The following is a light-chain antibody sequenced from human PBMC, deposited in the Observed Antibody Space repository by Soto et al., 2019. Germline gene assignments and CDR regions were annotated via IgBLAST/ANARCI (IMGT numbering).Light chain of an antibody. V-gene: IGKV1-5*01. J-gene: IGKJ5*01. CDR3: QQLNSYPIT. CDR1: QSISTW. CDR2: DAS. Sequence: GDRVTITCRASQSISTWLAWYQQKPGKAPKLLIYDASILQSGVPSRFSGSGSGTEFTLTIGSLQPEDFATYYCQQLNSYPITFGQGTRLEIK.